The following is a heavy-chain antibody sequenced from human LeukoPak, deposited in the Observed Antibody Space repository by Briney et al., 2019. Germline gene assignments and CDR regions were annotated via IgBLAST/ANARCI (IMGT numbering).Heavy chain of an antibody. J-gene: IGHJ6*03. CDR3: ARAYSGYDSPKKYYYCCCMDV. V-gene: IGHV4-61*02. CDR2: IYTSGST. Sequence: PSQTLSLTCTVSGGSISSGSYYWSPIRQPAGKGLEWIGRIYTSGSTNYNPSLNSRVTISVDTSKNQFSLKLISVTAADTAVYYCARAYSGYDSPKKYYYCCCMDVWGKGTTVTISS. D-gene: IGHD5-12*01. CDR1: GGSISSGSYY.